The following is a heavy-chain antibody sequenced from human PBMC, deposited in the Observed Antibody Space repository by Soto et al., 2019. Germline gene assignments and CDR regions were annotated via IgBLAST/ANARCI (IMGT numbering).Heavy chain of an antibody. Sequence: QVQLVESGGGGVQPGRSLRLSCAASGFTFSSYAMHWGRQAPGKGLEWVAVISYDGSNKYYADSVKGRFTISRDNSKNTLYLQMNSLRAEDTAVYYCARGLWTDYWGQGTLVTVSS. CDR2: ISYDGSNK. V-gene: IGHV3-30-3*01. CDR1: GFTFSSYA. CDR3: ARGLWTDY. D-gene: IGHD2-21*01. J-gene: IGHJ4*02.